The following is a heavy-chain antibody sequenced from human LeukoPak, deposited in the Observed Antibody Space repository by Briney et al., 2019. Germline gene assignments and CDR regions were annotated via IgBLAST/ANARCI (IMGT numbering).Heavy chain of an antibody. CDR3: ASDLASTSNWEFDY. V-gene: IGHV1-2*06. CDR1: GYIFTDYY. D-gene: IGHD7-27*01. CDR2: INSKSGGT. J-gene: IGHJ4*02. Sequence: ASVKVSCKASGYIFTDYYIHWARQAPGQGLEWMGRINSKSGGTEDAQDFQGRVTMTRDTSISTVYMELSRLRSDDTAVYYCASDLASTSNWEFDYWGQGTPVTVSP.